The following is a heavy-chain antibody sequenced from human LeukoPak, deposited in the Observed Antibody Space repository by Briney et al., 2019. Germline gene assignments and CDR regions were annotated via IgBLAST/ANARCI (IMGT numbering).Heavy chain of an antibody. CDR3: ARSCMDPNDSCQHYGMDV. D-gene: IGHD2-8*01. V-gene: IGHV3-30*01. J-gene: IGHJ6*02. Sequence: GRSLRLSCAASGFTFSSYAMHWVRQAPGKGLEWVAVISYDGSNKYYADSVKGRFTISRDNSKNTLYLQMNSLRAEDTAVYYCARSCMDPNDSCQHYGMDVWGQGTTVTVSS. CDR1: GFTFSSYA. CDR2: ISYDGSNK.